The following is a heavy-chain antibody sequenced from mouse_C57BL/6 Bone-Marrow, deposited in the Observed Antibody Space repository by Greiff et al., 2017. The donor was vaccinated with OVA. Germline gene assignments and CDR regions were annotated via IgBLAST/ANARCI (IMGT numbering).Heavy chain of an antibody. V-gene: IGHV1-76*01. J-gene: IGHJ2*01. Sequence: VKLMESGAELVRPGASVKLSCKASGYTFTDYYINWVKQRPGQGLEWIARIYPGSGNTYYNETFKGKATLTAEKSSSTAYMQLSSLTSEDSAVYFCAKRGYGYEDFDYWGQGTTLTVSS. CDR1: GYTFTDYY. CDR3: AKRGYGYEDFDY. CDR2: IYPGSGNT. D-gene: IGHD2-2*01.